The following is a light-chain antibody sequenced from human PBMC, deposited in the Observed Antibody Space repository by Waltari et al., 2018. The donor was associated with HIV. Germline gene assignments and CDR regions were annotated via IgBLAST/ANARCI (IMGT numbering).Light chain of an antibody. V-gene: IGKV1-5*03. J-gene: IGKJ2*01. CDR3: QQYSTYSAT. CDR1: QTISNW. CDR2: KTS. Sequence: DIQMTQSPSTLSAFVGDRVTITCRASQTISNWLAWYQQKPGKAPKLLIYKTSNLEDGVPSTFSGSGSGTEFTLTISSLQPDDFATYYCQQYSTYSATFGQGTKLEIK.